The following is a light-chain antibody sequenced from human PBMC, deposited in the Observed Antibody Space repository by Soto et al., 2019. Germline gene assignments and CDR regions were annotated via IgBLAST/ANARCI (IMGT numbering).Light chain of an antibody. Sequence: DIQMTQSPSSLSASVGHTVTITCRASQDVRSDLAWYQHKPGKAPKRLIYAASRLQGGVLSRFSGSGSGTVFTLTIGSLQPEDSATYYCLQHDSFPYTFGQGTRLEI. CDR1: QDVRSD. CDR2: AAS. J-gene: IGKJ2*01. V-gene: IGKV1-17*01. CDR3: LQHDSFPYT.